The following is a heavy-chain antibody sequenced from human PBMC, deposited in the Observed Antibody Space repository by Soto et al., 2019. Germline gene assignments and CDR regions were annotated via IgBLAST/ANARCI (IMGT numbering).Heavy chain of an antibody. CDR3: AKDLVGGNWPSYYYGMDV. CDR1: GFTFGSYG. Sequence: GGSLRLSCAASGFTFGSYGIHWVRQAPGKGLEWVAAISFDGGNQYYADSVKGRFSISRDDYKKTVSLQMNSLRAEDTALYHCAKDLVGGNWPSYYYGMDVWGLGTTVTVSS. CDR2: ISFDGGNQ. V-gene: IGHV3-30*18. D-gene: IGHD1-20*01. J-gene: IGHJ6*01.